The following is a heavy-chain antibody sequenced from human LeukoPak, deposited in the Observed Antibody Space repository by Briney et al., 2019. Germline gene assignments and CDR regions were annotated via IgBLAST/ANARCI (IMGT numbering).Heavy chain of an antibody. CDR2: IIPIFGTA. CDR3: ARYYDSSGYYFDY. D-gene: IGHD3-22*01. CDR1: GGTFTSYA. Sequence: VKVSCKASGGTFTSYAISWVRQAPGQGLEWMGGIIPIFGTANYAQKFQGRVTITADESTSTAYMELSSLRSEDTAVYYCARYYDSSGYYFDYWGQGTLVTVSS. J-gene: IGHJ4*02. V-gene: IGHV1-69*13.